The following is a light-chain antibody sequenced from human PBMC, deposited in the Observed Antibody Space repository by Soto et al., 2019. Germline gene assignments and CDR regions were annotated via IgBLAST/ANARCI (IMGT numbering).Light chain of an antibody. Sequence: QSVLTQPPSASGTPGQRVTISCSGSSSNILTNTVNWYQHLPGTAPKLLIYFNNQRPSGVPDRFSGSKSGTSASLAISGLQSEDEADYYRAAWDDSLSGFVVFGGGTKLTVL. V-gene: IGLV1-44*01. CDR3: AAWDDSLSGFVV. CDR2: FNN. J-gene: IGLJ2*01. CDR1: SSNILTNT.